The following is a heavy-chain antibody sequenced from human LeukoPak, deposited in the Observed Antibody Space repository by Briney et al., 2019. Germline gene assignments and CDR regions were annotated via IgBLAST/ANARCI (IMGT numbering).Heavy chain of an antibody. D-gene: IGHD7-27*01. J-gene: IGHJ4*02. CDR2: IYSDGST. CDR1: GFTVSSNY. CDR3: GRGWGRLDY. Sequence: GGSLRLSCAASGFTVSSNYMSWVRQAPGKGLEWVSLIYSDGSTYYADSVKGRFTVSRDNSKNTLYLQMKSLRAEDTAVYYWGRGWGRLDYWGQGTLVTVSS. V-gene: IGHV3-53*01.